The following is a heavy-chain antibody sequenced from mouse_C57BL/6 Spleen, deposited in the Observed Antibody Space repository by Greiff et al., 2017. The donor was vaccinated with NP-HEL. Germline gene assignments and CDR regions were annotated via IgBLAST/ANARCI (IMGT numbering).Heavy chain of an antibody. CDR3: ARDRKGRSAMDY. CDR2: ISDGGSYT. V-gene: IGHV5-4*01. J-gene: IGHJ4*01. Sequence: EVQGVESGGGLVKPGGSLKLSCAASGFTFSSYAMSWVRQTPEKRLEWVATISDGGSYTYYPANVKGRFTISRDNAKNNLYLQMSHLKSEDTAMYYCARDRKGRSAMDYWGQGTSVTVSS. CDR1: GFTFSSYA.